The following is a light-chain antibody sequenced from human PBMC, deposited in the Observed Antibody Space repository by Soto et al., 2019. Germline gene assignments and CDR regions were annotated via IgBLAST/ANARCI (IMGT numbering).Light chain of an antibody. V-gene: IGKV3-15*01. CDR1: QSISRN. CDR2: GAS. CDR3: QQYNDCPKT. Sequence: EIVMTQSPATLSVSPGERATLSCRASQSISRNLAWYQQIPGQAPTLLIYGASTRPTDIPARFSGSVSGTEFTLTISSLQSEDFAVYHCQQYNDCPKTVGHGTKVDSK. J-gene: IGKJ1*01.